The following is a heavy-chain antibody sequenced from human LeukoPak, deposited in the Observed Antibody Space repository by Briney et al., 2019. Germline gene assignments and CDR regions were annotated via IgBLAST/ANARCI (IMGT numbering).Heavy chain of an antibody. CDR3: AKDRIVMSGFFDY. V-gene: IGHV3-23*01. J-gene: IGHJ4*02. CDR2: ISGRDGNT. D-gene: IGHD6-19*01. CDR1: GGTFSSYA. Sequence: GASVKVSCKASGGTFSSYAMSWVRQAPGKGLEWVSGISGRDGNTYYADSVKGRFTISRDNSKNTLYLQMISLRVEDTAIYYCAKDRIVMSGFFDYWGQGTLVTVSS.